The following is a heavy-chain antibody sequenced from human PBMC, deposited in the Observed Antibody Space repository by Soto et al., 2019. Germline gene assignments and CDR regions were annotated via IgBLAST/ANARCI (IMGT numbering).Heavy chain of an antibody. CDR3: ARSVPLPGAHIDY. J-gene: IGHJ4*02. CDR2: VYYTGST. V-gene: IGHV4-59*01. Sequence: SETLSLTCSVSGGSISGSYWSWIRQSPGKGLEWLGYVYYTGSTNYSPSLRSRVSISVDTSKNEFSLRLSSVTAADTAVYFCARSVPLPGAHIDYWGQGTQVTVSS. D-gene: IGHD2-8*02. CDR1: GGSISGSY.